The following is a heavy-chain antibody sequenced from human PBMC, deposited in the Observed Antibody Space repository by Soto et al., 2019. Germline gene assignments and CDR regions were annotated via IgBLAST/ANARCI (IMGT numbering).Heavy chain of an antibody. Sequence: SVKVSCKASGGTFSSYAISWVRQAPGQGLEWMGGIIPIFGTANYAQKFQGRVTITADESTSTAYMELSSLRSEDTAVYYCASSPGIIVATYYYYYGMDVWGQGTTVTVSS. CDR2: IIPIFGTA. D-gene: IGHD5-12*01. V-gene: IGHV1-69*13. CDR1: GGTFSSYA. J-gene: IGHJ6*02. CDR3: ASSPGIIVATYYYYYGMDV.